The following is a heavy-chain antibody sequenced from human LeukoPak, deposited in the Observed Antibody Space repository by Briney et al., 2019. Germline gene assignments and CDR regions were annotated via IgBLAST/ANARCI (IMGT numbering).Heavy chain of an antibody. CDR3: AKRSGWCSGGSCLNWFDP. J-gene: IGHJ5*02. CDR2: ISGSGGST. Sequence: PGGSLRLSCAASGFTFSSYGMSWVRQAPGKGLEWVSAISGSGGSTYYADSVKGRFTISRDNSKNTLYLQMNSLRAEDTAVYYCAKRSGWCSGGSCLNWFDPWGQGTLVTVSS. V-gene: IGHV3-23*01. D-gene: IGHD2-15*01. CDR1: GFTFSSYG.